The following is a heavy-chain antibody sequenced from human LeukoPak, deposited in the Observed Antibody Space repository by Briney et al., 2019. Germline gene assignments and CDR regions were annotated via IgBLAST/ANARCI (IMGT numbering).Heavy chain of an antibody. CDR2: ISDSGGST. V-gene: IGHV3-64D*09. CDR1: GFPFSSYA. D-gene: IGHD2-15*01. J-gene: IGHJ6*02. Sequence: GGSLRLSCSASGFPFSSYAMHWVRQAPGKGLEYVSAISDSGGSTYYPDSVNGRFTISRDNSKNTLYLQMGRLRAGGAAVYFCVRGYSFGPYGMDVWGQGTAVSVSS. CDR3: VRGYSFGPYGMDV.